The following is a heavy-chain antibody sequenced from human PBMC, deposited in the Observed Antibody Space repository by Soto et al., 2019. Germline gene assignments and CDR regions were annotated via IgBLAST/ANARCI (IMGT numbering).Heavy chain of an antibody. D-gene: IGHD1-26*01. V-gene: IGHV1-18*01. CDR1: TSYG. Sequence: TSYGITWVRQAPGQGLEWMGWISANNGNTHYVQKLQGRVTMTTDTSTSTAYMELRSLRSDDTAVYYCARDRGSYALDYWGQGTLVTVSS. CDR2: ISANNGNT. CDR3: ARDRGSYALDY. J-gene: IGHJ4*02.